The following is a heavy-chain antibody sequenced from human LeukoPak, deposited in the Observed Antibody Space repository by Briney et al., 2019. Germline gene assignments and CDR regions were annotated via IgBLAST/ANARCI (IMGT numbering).Heavy chain of an antibody. V-gene: IGHV3-23*01. CDR1: GFTFSSHA. D-gene: IGHD2-2*01. CDR3: AKGPWDIVVVPAAFDY. J-gene: IGHJ4*02. Sequence: GGSLRLSCVASGFTFSSHAMTWVRQAPGKGLQWVSSIHENGGNTYYADSVKGRFTISRDNSKNTLYLQMNSLRAEDTAVYYCAKGPWDIVVVPAAFDYWGQGTLVTVSS. CDR2: IHENGGNT.